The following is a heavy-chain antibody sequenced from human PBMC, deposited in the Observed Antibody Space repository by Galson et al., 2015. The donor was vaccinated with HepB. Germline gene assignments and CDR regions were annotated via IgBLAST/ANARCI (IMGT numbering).Heavy chain of an antibody. CDR1: GYTFTSYA. D-gene: IGHD2-21*01. V-gene: IGHV1-3*01. J-gene: IGHJ4*02. CDR2: INAGNGNT. CDR3: ARGGDPYCGGDCYSFDY. Sequence: QSGAEVKKPGASVKVSCKASGYTFTSYAMHWVRQAPGQRLEWMGWINAGNGNTKYSQKFQGRVTITRDTSASTAYMELSSLRSEDTAVYYCARGGDPYCGGDCYSFDYWGQGTLVTVSS.